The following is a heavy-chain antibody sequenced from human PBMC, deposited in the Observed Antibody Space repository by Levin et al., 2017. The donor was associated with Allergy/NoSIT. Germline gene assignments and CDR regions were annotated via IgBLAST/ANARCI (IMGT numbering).Heavy chain of an antibody. CDR2: ISSSSSYT. Sequence: GESLKISCAASGFTFSDYYMSWIRQAPGKGLEWVSYISSSSSYTNYADSVKGRFTISRDNAKNSLYLQMNSLRAEDTAVYYCARDRLIVAGAFDYWGQGTLVTVSS. D-gene: IGHD2-8*01. CDR3: ARDRLIVAGAFDY. J-gene: IGHJ4*02. CDR1: GFTFSDYY. V-gene: IGHV3-11*05.